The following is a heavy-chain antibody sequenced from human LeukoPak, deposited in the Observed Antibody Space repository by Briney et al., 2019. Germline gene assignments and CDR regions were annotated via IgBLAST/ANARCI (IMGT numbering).Heavy chain of an antibody. V-gene: IGHV3-20*04. D-gene: IGHD3-10*01. J-gene: IGHJ4*02. CDR1: GFTFDDYG. CDR2: INWNGGST. Sequence: PGGSLRLSCTASGFTFDDYGVNWVRQAPGKGLEWVSGINWNGGSTGYADSVKGRFTISRDNAKNSLYLQMNSLRAEGTALYYCARNSGSGSYYPQDYWGQGTLVTVSS. CDR3: ARNSGSGSYYPQDY.